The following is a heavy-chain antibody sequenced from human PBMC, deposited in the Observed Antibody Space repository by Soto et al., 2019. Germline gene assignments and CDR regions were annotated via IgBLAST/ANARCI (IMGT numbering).Heavy chain of an antibody. CDR3: ARESEDLTSNFDY. Sequence: GGSLRLSCAASGFTFTRYSMDWVRQAPGKGLEWVSSISSTTNYIYYGDSMKGRFTISRDNAKNSLYLEMNSLRAEDTAVYYCARESEDLTSNFDYWGQGTLVTVPS. J-gene: IGHJ4*02. CDR2: ISSTTNYI. V-gene: IGHV3-21*06. CDR1: GFTFTRYS.